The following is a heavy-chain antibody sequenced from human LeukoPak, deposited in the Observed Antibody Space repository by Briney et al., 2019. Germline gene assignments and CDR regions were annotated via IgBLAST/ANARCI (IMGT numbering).Heavy chain of an antibody. CDR3: ARAAWRGSNSRDAFDI. D-gene: IGHD4-23*01. CDR1: GGSISSGGDY. Sequence: SETLSLTCTVSGGSISSGGDYWSWIRQHPGKGLKWIGYISYSGTTYYSPSLQSRITISLDTSKNQFSLELSSVTAADTAVYYCARAAWRGSNSRDAFDIWGLGTVVTVSS. J-gene: IGHJ3*02. V-gene: IGHV4-31*03. CDR2: ISYSGTT.